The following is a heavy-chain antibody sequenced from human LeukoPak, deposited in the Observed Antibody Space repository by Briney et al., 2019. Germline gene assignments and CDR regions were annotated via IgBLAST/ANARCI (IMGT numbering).Heavy chain of an antibody. CDR2: ISRSGGGT. V-gene: IGHV3-64D*06. Sequence: GGSLRLSCSATGFSLSTYGMHWVRQAPGKGLEYVSAISRSGGGTYYADSVKGRLSISRDNSKNTLYLQMSSLRAEDTAVYYCVKDSGSYFYDCWGQGTLVTVSS. CDR3: VKDSGSYFYDC. D-gene: IGHD1-26*01. CDR1: GFSLSTYG. J-gene: IGHJ4*02.